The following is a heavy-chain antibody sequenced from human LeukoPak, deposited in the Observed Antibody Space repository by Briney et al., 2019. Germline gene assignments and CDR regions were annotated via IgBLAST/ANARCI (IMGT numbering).Heavy chain of an antibody. D-gene: IGHD3-10*01. V-gene: IGHV1-2*02. CDR3: ARVLKPWSPLDY. CDR2: INPNSGGT. J-gene: IGHJ4*02. Sequence: ASVKVSCEASGYTFTGYYMHWVRQAPGQGLEWMGWINPNSGGTNYAQKFQGRVTMTRDTSISTAYMELSRLRSDDTAVYYCARVLKPWSPLDYWGQGTLVTVSS. CDR1: GYTFTGYY.